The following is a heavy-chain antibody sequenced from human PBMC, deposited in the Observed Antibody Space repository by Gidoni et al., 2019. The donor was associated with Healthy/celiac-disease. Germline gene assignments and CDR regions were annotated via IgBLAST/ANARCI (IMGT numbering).Heavy chain of an antibody. Sequence: QVQLQESGPGLETPSETLSLTCTVSGGSISSYYWSWIRQPPGQGLEWIRYFYDSGRTNYNPSLKSLVTISVDTSKIQFSLKLSSVTAADTAVYYCARGYGPDYWGQGTLVTVSS. CDR3: ARGYGPDY. CDR1: GGSISSYY. V-gene: IGHV4-59*01. J-gene: IGHJ4*02. D-gene: IGHD4-17*01. CDR2: FYDSGRT.